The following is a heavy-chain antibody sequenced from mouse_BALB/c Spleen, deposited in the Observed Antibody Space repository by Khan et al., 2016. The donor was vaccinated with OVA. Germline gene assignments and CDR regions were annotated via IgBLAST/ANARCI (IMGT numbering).Heavy chain of an antibody. V-gene: IGHV1S81*02. CDR2: INPSNDGT. Sequence: VQLQQSGAELVKPGASVRLSCKASGYTFTSYYLYWVKQRPGHGLEWIGDINPSNDGTNFNENFKTKATLTVDKSSSTAYMQLSSLTAEDSAVYYCTRSGYGAFAYWGQGTLVTVSA. CDR1: GYTFTSYY. D-gene: IGHD1-1*02. CDR3: TRSGYGAFAY. J-gene: IGHJ3*01.